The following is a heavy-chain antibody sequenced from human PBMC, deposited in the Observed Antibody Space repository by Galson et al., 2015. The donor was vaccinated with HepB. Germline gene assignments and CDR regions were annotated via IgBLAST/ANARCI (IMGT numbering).Heavy chain of an antibody. D-gene: IGHD6-19*01. Sequence: ETLSLTCSVSGGSITSTTYYWGWIRQPPGKGLEWIGNIYYRGGTYYNPSLKSRVTISVDTSKNQFSLKLSSVTAADTGIYYCARNVSNGWHGHDAFDVWGQGTMVTVSS. CDR1: GGSITSTTYY. CDR3: ARNVSNGWHGHDAFDV. J-gene: IGHJ3*01. CDR2: IYYRGGT. V-gene: IGHV4-39*07.